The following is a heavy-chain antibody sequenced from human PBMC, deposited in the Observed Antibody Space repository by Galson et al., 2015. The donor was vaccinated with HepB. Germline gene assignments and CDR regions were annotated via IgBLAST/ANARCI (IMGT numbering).Heavy chain of an antibody. Sequence: SLRLSCAASGFTFSNAWMSWVRQAPGKGLEWVGRIKSKTDGGTTDYAAPVKGRFTISRDDSKNTLYLQMNSLKTEDTAVYYCTRGSGYSGYGLVYFDYWGQGTLVTVSS. D-gene: IGHD5-12*01. CDR2: IKSKTDGGTT. V-gene: IGHV3-15*01. CDR3: TRGSGYSGYGLVYFDY. CDR1: GFTFSNAW. J-gene: IGHJ4*02.